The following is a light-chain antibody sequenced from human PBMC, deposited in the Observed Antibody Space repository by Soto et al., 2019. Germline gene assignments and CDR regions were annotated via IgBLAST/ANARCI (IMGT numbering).Light chain of an antibody. Sequence: QPVLTQPPSASGTPGQRVTISCSGNTSNIGSNYVYWYQQLPGTAPKNLIYRNNQRPSGVPDRFSASKSGTSASLAISGLRSEDEADYYCTTWDDSLSGPVFGGGTQLTVL. CDR1: TSNIGSNY. V-gene: IGLV1-47*01. CDR3: TTWDDSLSGPV. CDR2: RNN. J-gene: IGLJ2*01.